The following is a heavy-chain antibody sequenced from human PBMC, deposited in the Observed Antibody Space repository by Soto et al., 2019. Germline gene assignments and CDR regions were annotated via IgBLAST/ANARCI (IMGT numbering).Heavy chain of an antibody. CDR3: AIPLGLPGRYYYGMDV. CDR2: IIPIFGTA. CDR1: GGTFSSYA. Sequence: QVQLVQSGAEVKKPGSSVKVSCKASGGTFSSYAISWVRQAPGQGLEWMGGIIPIFGTANYAQKFQGRVTITADESTSTAYMERSSLRSEDTAVYYCAIPLGLPGRYYYGMDVWGQGTTVTVSS. J-gene: IGHJ6*02. D-gene: IGHD3-16*01. V-gene: IGHV1-69*12.